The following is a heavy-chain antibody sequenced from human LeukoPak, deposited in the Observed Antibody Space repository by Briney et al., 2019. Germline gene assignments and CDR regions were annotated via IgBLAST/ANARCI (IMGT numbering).Heavy chain of an antibody. V-gene: IGHV4-4*07. CDR1: GASINSYY. CDR2: VFSDGAT. CDR3: ARTFCSGGNCFHFDY. J-gene: IGHJ4*02. D-gene: IGHD2-15*01. Sequence: PSETLSLTCTVSGASINSYYFTWIRQPAGKGLEWIGRVFSDGATDYNPSLQSRVTMSLDTSKNQVSLKLSSVAAADTAVYYCARTFCSGGNCFHFDYWGQGTLVTVCS.